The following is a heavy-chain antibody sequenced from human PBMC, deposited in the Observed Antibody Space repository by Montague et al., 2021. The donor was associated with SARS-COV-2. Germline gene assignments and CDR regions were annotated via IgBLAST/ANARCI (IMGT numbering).Heavy chain of an antibody. Sequence: SETLSLTCAVYGGSLSGDHWSWIRQPPGKGLEWIGEVNHSGHTNYNVSLKSRVTMSVDTSKSQFSLKVRSVTAADTAVYYCARGPVGVAARLPYYFDQWGQGTLVTVSS. CDR2: VNHSGHT. CDR3: ARGPVGVAARLPYYFDQ. V-gene: IGHV4-34*01. D-gene: IGHD6-19*01. CDR1: GGSLSGDH. J-gene: IGHJ4*02.